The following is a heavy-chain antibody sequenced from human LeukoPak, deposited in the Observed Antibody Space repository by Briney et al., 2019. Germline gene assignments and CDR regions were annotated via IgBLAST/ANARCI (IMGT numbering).Heavy chain of an antibody. Sequence: SETLSLTCAVYGESFGGYYWSWIRQPPGKGLEWIGEINHSGSTNYNPSLKSRVTISVDTSKNQFSLKLSSVTAADTAVYYCARGRIQLWSRRPVLDYWGQGTLVTVSS. CDR2: INHSGST. D-gene: IGHD5-18*01. J-gene: IGHJ4*02. CDR1: GESFGGYY. CDR3: ARGRIQLWSRRPVLDY. V-gene: IGHV4-34*01.